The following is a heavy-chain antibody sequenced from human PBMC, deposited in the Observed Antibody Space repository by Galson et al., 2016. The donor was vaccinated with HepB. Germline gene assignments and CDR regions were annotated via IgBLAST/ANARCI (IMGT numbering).Heavy chain of an antibody. CDR2: ISFEGDKQ. CDR1: GFTFSTYG. V-gene: IGHV3-30*03. J-gene: IGHJ6*02. D-gene: IGHD1-14*01. CDR3: ARGGGTSSYYYWGMDV. Sequence: LRLSRADSGFTFSTYGMHWVRQAPGEGLEWVAAISFEGDKQHYADSVKGRFTVSRDNSKNTLYLQMNNLTPDDTAIYYCARGGGTSSYYYWGMDVWGQGTTVTVSS.